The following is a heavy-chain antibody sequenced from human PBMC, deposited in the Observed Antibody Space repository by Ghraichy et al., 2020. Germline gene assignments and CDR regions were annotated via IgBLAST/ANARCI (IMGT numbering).Heavy chain of an antibody. J-gene: IGHJ4*02. CDR3: ARYVAGSSIDF. D-gene: IGHD3-10*02. CDR2: GGFT. Sequence: SETLSLTCTVSGGSMTHSTYYWGWLRQPPGRALEWIGRGGFTRYNPSLKSRVTISVDTSKNHFSLILTSLTAADTAVYYCARYVAGSSIDFWRQGTLVTVSS. V-gene: IGHV4-39*02. CDR1: GGSMTHSTYY.